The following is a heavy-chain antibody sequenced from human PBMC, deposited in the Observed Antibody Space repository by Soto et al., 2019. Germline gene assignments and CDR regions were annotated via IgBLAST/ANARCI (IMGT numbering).Heavy chain of an antibody. D-gene: IGHD6-13*01. CDR3: AIYREPLVLYGMDV. CDR1: GYTFTSYV. Sequence: QVQLVQSGAEVKKPGASVKVSCKASGYTFTSYVISWVRQAPGQGLEWMGWISAYNGNTNYAQKLPGSVTMTTDTSTSTASMALRSLRSDDTAVYYCAIYREPLVLYGMDVWGQGTTVTVSS. J-gene: IGHJ6*02. CDR2: ISAYNGNT. V-gene: IGHV1-18*01.